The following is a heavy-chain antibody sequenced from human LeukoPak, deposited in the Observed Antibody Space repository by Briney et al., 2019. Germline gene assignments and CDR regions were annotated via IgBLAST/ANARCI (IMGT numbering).Heavy chain of an antibody. J-gene: IGHJ5*02. D-gene: IGHD3-22*01. V-gene: IGHV3-48*03. CDR1: GFTLSNYE. CDR3: ASTNYYDSSGFSNWFDP. Sequence: GGSLRLSCAASGFTLSNYEMNWVRQAPGKGLEWVSYISSSGSIYYADSVKGRFTISRDNAKNSLYLQMNSLRAEDTAIYYCASTNYYDSSGFSNWFDPWGQGTLVTVSS. CDR2: ISSSGSI.